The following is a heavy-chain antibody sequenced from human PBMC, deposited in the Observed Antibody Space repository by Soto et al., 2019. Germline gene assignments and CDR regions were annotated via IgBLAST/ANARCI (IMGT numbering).Heavy chain of an antibody. CDR2: ISYDGSNK. CDR3: AKSMLIFGVVNNWFDP. D-gene: IGHD3-3*01. V-gene: IGHV3-30*18. Sequence: QVQLVESGGGVVQPGRSLRLSCAASGFTFSSYGMHWVRQAPGKGLEWVAVISYDGSNKYYADSVKGRFTISRDNSKNTLYLQMNSLRAEDTAVYYCAKSMLIFGVVNNWFDPWGQGTLVTVSS. CDR1: GFTFSSYG. J-gene: IGHJ5*02.